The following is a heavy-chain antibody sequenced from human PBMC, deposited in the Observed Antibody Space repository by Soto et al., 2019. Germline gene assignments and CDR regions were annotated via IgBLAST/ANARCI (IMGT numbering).Heavy chain of an antibody. CDR1: GDSISSSF. Sequence: SETLSLTCXVSGDSISSSFWSWIRQPPGKGLEWIGYFHYSGSTNYNPSLKSRVTISVDTSKNQFSLKLTSVTAADTAVYYCARVQKAGTFIYFYGMAVWGQGTTVTVSS. V-gene: IGHV4-59*01. CDR3: ARVQKAGTFIYFYGMAV. D-gene: IGHD6-19*01. J-gene: IGHJ6*02. CDR2: FHYSGST.